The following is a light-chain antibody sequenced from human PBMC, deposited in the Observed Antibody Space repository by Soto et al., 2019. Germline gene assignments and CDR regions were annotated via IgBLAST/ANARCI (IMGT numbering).Light chain of an antibody. CDR2: EVS. CDR1: SSDVGTYNH. CDR3: CSYSHGNTFAWV. J-gene: IGLJ3*02. V-gene: IGLV2-23*02. Sequence: QSVLTQPASVSGSPGQSITISCTGTSSDVGTYNHVSWYQQYPGKAPQIMIYEVSKRPSGVSNRFSGSKSGNTASLTISGLQAEDEADYYCCSYSHGNTFAWVFGGGTKLTVL.